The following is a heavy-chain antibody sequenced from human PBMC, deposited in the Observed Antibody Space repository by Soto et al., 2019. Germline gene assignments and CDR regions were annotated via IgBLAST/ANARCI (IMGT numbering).Heavy chain of an antibody. CDR2: ISGSGGST. CDR3: AKRLRCSGGSCYGDYFDY. V-gene: IGHV3-23*01. D-gene: IGHD2-15*01. CDR1: GFTFSSYA. J-gene: IGHJ4*02. Sequence: WGSLRLSCAASGFTFSSYAMSWVRQAPGKGLEWVSAISGSGGSTYYADSVKGRFTISRDNSKNTLYLQMNSLRAEDTAVYYCAKRLRCSGGSCYGDYFDYWGQGTLVTVSS.